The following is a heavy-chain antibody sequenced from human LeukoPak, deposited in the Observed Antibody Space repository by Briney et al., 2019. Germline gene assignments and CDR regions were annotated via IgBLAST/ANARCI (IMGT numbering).Heavy chain of an antibody. Sequence: SETLSLTCAVYGGSFSGYYWSWIRQPPGKGLEWIGEINHSGSTNYNPSLKSRVTISVDTPKNQFSLKLSSVTAADTAVYYCARSDFWSGFYDYWAREPWSPSPQ. CDR1: GGSFSGYY. J-gene: IGHJ4*02. CDR2: INHSGST. CDR3: ARSDFWSGFYDY. D-gene: IGHD3-3*01. V-gene: IGHV4-34*01.